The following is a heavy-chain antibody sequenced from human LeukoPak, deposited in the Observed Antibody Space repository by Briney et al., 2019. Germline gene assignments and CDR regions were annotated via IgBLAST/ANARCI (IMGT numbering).Heavy chain of an antibody. V-gene: IGHV4-30-4*01. CDR1: GGSISSGDYY. CDR2: IYYSGNS. J-gene: IGHJ5*02. Sequence: PSQTLSLTCTVSGGSISSGDYYWSWIRQPPGKGLEWIGYIYYSGNSHYNSSLKSRVTIEVDTSKNQFSLKLSSVTAAGTAVYYCARDAAQNWFDPWGQGSLVTVSS. CDR3: ARDAAQNWFDP.